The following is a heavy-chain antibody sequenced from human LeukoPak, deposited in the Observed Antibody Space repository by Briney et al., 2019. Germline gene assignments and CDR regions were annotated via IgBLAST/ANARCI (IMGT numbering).Heavy chain of an antibody. J-gene: IGHJ4*02. V-gene: IGHV1-24*01. CDR3: AAIAAAGTLDY. CDR1: GYTLSELA. CDR2: FDPENGEI. D-gene: IGHD6-25*01. Sequence: ASVKVSCKVSGYTLSELAMHWVRQTPGKGLEWMGGFDPENGEIIYAKNFQGRVTMTVDPSTDTAYMDLSNLRSDDTAVYYCAAIAAAGTLDYWGQGTQVSVSS.